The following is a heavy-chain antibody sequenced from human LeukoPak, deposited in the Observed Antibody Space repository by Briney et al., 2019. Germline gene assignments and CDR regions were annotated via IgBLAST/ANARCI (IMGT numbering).Heavy chain of an antibody. CDR2: IYPGDSDT. CDR1: GYSFTSYW. Sequence: GESLKISCKGSGYSFTSYWIGWVRPMPGKGLEWMGIIYPGDSDTRYSPSFQGQVTISAAKSISTAYLQRSSREAHDTAMYYCRRPRLGTDAFDIGGQGTMVTVS. CDR3: RRPRLGTDAFDI. V-gene: IGHV5-51*01. D-gene: IGHD7-27*01. J-gene: IGHJ3*02.